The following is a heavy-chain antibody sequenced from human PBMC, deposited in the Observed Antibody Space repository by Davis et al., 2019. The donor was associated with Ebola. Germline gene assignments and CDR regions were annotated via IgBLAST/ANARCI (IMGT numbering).Heavy chain of an antibody. V-gene: IGHV3-64*01. CDR2: ISSNGGST. D-gene: IGHD7-27*01. CDR3: ARSDEIKLGVDY. CDR1: GFTFSSYA. J-gene: IGHJ4*02. Sequence: PGGSLRLSCAASGFTFSSYAMHWVRQAPGKGLEYVSAISSNGGSTYYANSVKGRFTISRDNSKNTLYLQMGSLRAEDMAVYYCARSDEIKLGVDYWGQGTLVTVSS.